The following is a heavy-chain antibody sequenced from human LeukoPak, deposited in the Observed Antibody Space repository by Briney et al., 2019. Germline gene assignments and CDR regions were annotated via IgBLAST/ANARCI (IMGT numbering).Heavy chain of an antibody. Sequence: GGSLRLSCAASGFTVSSYGMHWVRQAPGKGLEWVAVISYDGSHKYYADSVKGRFTISRDNAKNTVYLQMNSLRVEDTGVYYCASALTTVTPHFHYWGQGTLVTVSS. CDR2: ISYDGSHK. J-gene: IGHJ4*02. CDR3: ASALTTVTPHFHY. CDR1: GFTVSSYG. V-gene: IGHV3-30*03. D-gene: IGHD4-17*01.